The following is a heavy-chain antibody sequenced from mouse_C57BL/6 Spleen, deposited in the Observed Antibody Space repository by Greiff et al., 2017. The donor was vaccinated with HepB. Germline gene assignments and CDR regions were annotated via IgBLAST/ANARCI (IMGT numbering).Heavy chain of an antibody. CDR1: GYAFTNYL. CDR3: ACISPSYSGSSYGNAMDY. J-gene: IGHJ4*01. Sequence: VQLQQSGAELVRPGTSVKVSCKASGYAFTNYLIEWVKQRPGQGLEWIGVIYPGSGGTNYNEKFKGKATLTADKSSSTAYMQLSSLTSEDSAVYFCACISPSYSGSSYGNAMDYWGQGTSVTVSS. V-gene: IGHV1-54*01. CDR2: IYPGSGGT. D-gene: IGHD1-1*01.